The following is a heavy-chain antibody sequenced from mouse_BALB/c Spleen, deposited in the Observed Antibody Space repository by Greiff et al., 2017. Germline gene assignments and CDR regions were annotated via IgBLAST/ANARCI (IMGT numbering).Heavy chain of an antibody. D-gene: IGHD1-2*01. CDR3: TSNYGYGPMDY. V-gene: IGHV1S16*01. J-gene: IGHJ4*01. CDR2: INPSNGGT. CDR1: GYTFTSYY. Sequence: QVQLQQPGAELVKPGASVKLSCKASGYTFTSYYMYWVKQRPGQGLEWIGGINPSNGGTNFNEKFKSKATLTVDKSSSTAYMQLSSLTSEDSAVYYCTSNYGYGPMDYWGQGTSVTVSS.